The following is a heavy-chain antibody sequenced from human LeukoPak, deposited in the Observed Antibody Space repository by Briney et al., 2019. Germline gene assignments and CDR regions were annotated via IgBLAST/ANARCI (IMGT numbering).Heavy chain of an antibody. J-gene: IGHJ4*02. CDR3: ANPYCGGDCYYFDY. CDR2: ISYDGSNK. V-gene: IGHV3-30*18. CDR1: GFTFSSYG. D-gene: IGHD2-21*02. Sequence: GGSLRLSCAASGFTFSSYGMHWVRQAPGKGLEWVAVISYDGSNKYYADSVKGRFTISRDNSKNTLYLQMNSLRAEDTAVYYCANPYCGGDCYYFDYWGQGTLVTVS.